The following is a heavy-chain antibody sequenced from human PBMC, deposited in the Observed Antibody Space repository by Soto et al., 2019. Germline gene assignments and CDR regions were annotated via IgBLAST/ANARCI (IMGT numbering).Heavy chain of an antibody. CDR3: MRYLAGATNDS. J-gene: IGHJ5*01. V-gene: IGHV1-46*01. CDR2: INLSDGST. CDR1: GHSFTRPSDY. D-gene: IGHD6-19*01. Sequence: QVQLVQSGAEVKMPVASVKVTCKASGHSFTRPSDYMHWVRQATGQGLEWVGIINLSDGSTSYAQRSQGRVTLTSYPDTSTVYMELSRLRSDDTGIYYCMRYLAGATNDSCGQGTLVTV.